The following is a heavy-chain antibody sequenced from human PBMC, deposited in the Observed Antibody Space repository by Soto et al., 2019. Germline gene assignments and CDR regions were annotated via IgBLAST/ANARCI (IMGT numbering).Heavy chain of an antibody. CDR2: MKPNSGKA. CDR3: TRGRFEAGI. J-gene: IGHJ4*02. V-gene: IGHV1-8*01. Sequence: AAVKVSCKASEYTFTSFEINWVRQATGQGREWMGWMKPNSGKAGYSQKFKGRVSMTRNTSISTAYVEMSSLRSEHAAVYYCTRGRFEAGIWGQGALVTVSS. D-gene: IGHD3-16*01. CDR1: EYTFTSFE.